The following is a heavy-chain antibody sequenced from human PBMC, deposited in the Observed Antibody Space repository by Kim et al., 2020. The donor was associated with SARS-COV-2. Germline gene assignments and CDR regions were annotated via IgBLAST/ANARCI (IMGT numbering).Heavy chain of an antibody. V-gene: IGHV1-2*02. CDR3: AREKEQSRGAIDY. J-gene: IGHJ4*02. Sequence: AQKFQGRVTMTRDTSISTAYMELSRLRSDDTAVYYCAREKEQSRGAIDYWGQGTLVTVSS. D-gene: IGHD1-1*01.